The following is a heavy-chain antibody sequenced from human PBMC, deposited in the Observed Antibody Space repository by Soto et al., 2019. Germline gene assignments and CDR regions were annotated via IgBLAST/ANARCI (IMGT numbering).Heavy chain of an antibody. V-gene: IGHV1-2*02. CDR1: GYTFTGYY. J-gene: IGHJ4*02. CDR3: TTETPMVRGVIITRRPY. D-gene: IGHD3-10*01. Sequence: ASVKVSCKASGYTFTGYYMHWVRQAPGQGLEWMGWINPNSGGTNYAQKFQGRVTMTRDTSISTAYMELSRLRSDDTAVYYCTTETPMVRGVIITRRPYWGQGTLVTVSS. CDR2: INPNSGGT.